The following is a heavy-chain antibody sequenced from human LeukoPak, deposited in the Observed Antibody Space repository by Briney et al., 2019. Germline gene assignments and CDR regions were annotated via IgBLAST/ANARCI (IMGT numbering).Heavy chain of an antibody. D-gene: IGHD3-10*01. J-gene: IGHJ4*02. CDR2: IYYSAST. V-gene: IGHV4-59*08. CDR1: GGSISSYY. CDR3: ARHTGGHRSFDY. Sequence: SETLSLTCTVSGGSISSYYWSWIRQPPGKGLEWIGSIYYSASTNYNPSLKSRVTMSIDTSKNQFSLKLSSVTAADTAVYYCARHTGGHRSFDYWGQGTLVTVSS.